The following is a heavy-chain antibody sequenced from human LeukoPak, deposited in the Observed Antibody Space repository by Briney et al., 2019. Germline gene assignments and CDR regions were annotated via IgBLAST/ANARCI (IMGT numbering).Heavy chain of an antibody. J-gene: IGHJ4*02. CDR3: ARRAGAYSHPYDY. V-gene: IGHV3-30*03. CDR2: ISYDGINK. D-gene: IGHD4/OR15-4a*01. Sequence: AGRSLRLSCAASGFTFSSFGMHWVRQAPGKGLEWVALISYDGINKYYADSVQGRFTISRDNSKDTLYLQMNSLRTGDTAVYYCARRAGAYSHPYDYWGQGTLVTVSS. CDR1: GFTFSSFG.